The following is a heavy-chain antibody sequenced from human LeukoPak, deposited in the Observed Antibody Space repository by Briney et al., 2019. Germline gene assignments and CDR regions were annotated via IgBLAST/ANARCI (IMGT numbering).Heavy chain of an antibody. CDR1: GYTFTSYY. CDR3: ARDLGIVVVVAATPGVDY. V-gene: IGHV1-46*01. Sequence: GASVKVSCKASGYTFTSYYMHWVRQAPGQGLEWMGIINPSGGSTSYAQKFQSRVTMTRDTSTSTVYMELSSLRSEDTAVYYCARDLGIVVVVAATPGVDYWGQGTLVTVSS. J-gene: IGHJ4*02. CDR2: INPSGGST. D-gene: IGHD2-15*01.